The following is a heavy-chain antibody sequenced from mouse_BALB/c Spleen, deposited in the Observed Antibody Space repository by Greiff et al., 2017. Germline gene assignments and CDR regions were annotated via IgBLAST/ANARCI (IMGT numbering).Heavy chain of an antibody. CDR1: GFTFTDYY. J-gene: IGHJ4*01. D-gene: IGHD1-1*01. V-gene: IGHV7-3*02. CDR2: IRNKANGYTT. CDR3: ARAYGSSFYYYAMDY. Sequence: EVQRVESGGGLVQPGGSLRLSCAPSGFTFTDYYMSWVRQPPGKALEWLGFIRNKANGYTTEYSASVKGRFTISRDNSQSILYLQMNTLRAEDSATYYCARAYGSSFYYYAMDYWGQGTSVTVSS.